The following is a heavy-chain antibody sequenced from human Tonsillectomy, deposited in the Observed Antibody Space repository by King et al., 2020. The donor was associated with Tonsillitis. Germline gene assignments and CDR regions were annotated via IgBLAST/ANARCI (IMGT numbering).Heavy chain of an antibody. CDR2: IYSGGSST. CDR3: AKRRLRDGSLDY. Sequence: VQLVESGGGLVRPGGSLRLSCAASGFTFSSYAMSWVRQAPGKGLEWVSVIYSGGSSTYYADSVKGRFTISRDNSKNTLYLQMNSLRAEDTAVYYCAKRRLRDGSLDYWGQGTLVTVSS. V-gene: IGHV3-23*03. CDR1: GFTFSSYA. J-gene: IGHJ4*02. D-gene: IGHD5-24*01.